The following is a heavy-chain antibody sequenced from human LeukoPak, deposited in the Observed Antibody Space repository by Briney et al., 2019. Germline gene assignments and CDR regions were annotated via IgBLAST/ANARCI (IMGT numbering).Heavy chain of an antibody. CDR2: RNPNSGNT. D-gene: IGHD3-9*01. CDR3: ARGPTIRYFDWLSQHDFDY. CDR1: RYTFTSYD. V-gene: IGHV1-8*01. Sequence: GASVKVSCKASRYTFTSYDIDWVRQATGQGLEWMGWRNPNSGNTGYAQKFQGRVTMTRNTSISTAYMELSSLRSEDTAVYYCARGPTIRYFDWLSQHDFDYWGQGTLVTVSS. J-gene: IGHJ4*02.